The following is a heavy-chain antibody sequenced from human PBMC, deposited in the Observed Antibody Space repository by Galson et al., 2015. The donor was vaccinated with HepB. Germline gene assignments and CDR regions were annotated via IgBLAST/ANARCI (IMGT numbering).Heavy chain of an antibody. J-gene: IGHJ5*02. CDR2: IYYSGST. CDR3: ARKTVGGDWFDP. Sequence: ETLSLPCTVSGGSISSSSYYWGWIRQPPGKGLEWIGSIYYSGSTYYNPSLKSRVTISVDTSKNQFSLKLSSVTAADTAVYYCARKTVGGDWFDPWGQGTLVTVSS. CDR1: GGSISSSSYY. D-gene: IGHD2-15*01. V-gene: IGHV4-39*01.